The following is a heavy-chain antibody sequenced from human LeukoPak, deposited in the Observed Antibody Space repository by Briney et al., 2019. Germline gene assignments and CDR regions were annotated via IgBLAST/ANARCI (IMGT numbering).Heavy chain of an antibody. CDR1: GFTFSDYY. D-gene: IGHD6-13*01. CDR2: IWYDGSNK. J-gene: IGHJ4*02. V-gene: IGHV3-33*08. CDR3: AREGGLGIAAAPLDY. Sequence: GGSLRLSCAASGFTFSDYYMSWIRQAPGKGLEWVAVIWYDGSNKYYADSVKGRFTISRDNSKNTLYLQMNSLRAEDTAVYYCAREGGLGIAAAPLDYWGQGTLVTVSS.